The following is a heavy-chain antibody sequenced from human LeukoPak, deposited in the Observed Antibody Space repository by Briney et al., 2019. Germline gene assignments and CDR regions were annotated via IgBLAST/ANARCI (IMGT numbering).Heavy chain of an antibody. D-gene: IGHD6-19*01. J-gene: IGHJ4*02. CDR3: ARGARGWYGIDY. CDR2: IKEDGSEK. CDR1: GFTFSNYW. V-gene: IGHV3-7*01. Sequence: PGGSLRLSCAASGFTFSNYWMTWVRQAPGKGLEWVANIKEDGSEKNYVDSVKGRFIISRDNAKNSLYLQMNSLRAEDTAVCYCARGARGWYGIDYWGQGTLVTVSS.